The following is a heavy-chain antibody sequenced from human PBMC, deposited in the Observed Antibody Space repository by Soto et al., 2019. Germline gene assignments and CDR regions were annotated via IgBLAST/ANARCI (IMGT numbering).Heavy chain of an antibody. J-gene: IGHJ4*02. V-gene: IGHV3-74*01. CDR2: ITSDGSST. CDR3: ARGRSSSWYYFDY. D-gene: IGHD6-13*01. CDR1: GFTFSRYW. Sequence: EVQLVESGGGLVQPGGSLRLSCAASGFTFSRYWMHWVRQAPGKGLVWVSRITSDGSSTSYADSVKGRFTIYRDNAKNTLYLQMNSLRAEDTAVYYCARGRSSSWYYFDYWGQGTLVTVSS.